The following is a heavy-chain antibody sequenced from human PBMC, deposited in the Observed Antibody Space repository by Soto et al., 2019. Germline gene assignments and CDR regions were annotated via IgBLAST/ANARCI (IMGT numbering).Heavy chain of an antibody. CDR3: AKDKLGYSRGWGSDY. Sequence: GGSLRLSCAASGFTFSSYAMSWVRQAPGKGLEWVSAISGSGGSTYYADSVKGRFTISRDNSKNTLYLQMNSLRAEDTAVYYCAKDKLGYSRGWGSDYWGQGTLVTVSS. CDR1: GFTFSSYA. CDR2: ISGSGGST. J-gene: IGHJ4*02. V-gene: IGHV3-23*01. D-gene: IGHD6-13*01.